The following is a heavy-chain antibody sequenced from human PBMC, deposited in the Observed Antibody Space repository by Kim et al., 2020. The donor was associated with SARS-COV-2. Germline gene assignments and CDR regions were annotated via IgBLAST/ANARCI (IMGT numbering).Heavy chain of an antibody. CDR2: MYHRGNA. D-gene: IGHD2-2*01. J-gene: IGHJ5*01. Sequence: RQPPGKGLEWIGSMYHRGNANYNPPPKSRVTVSLDTSKTQISLSLTSVTPTDTAVFYCVRHPRAMPLDSWRQGILVTVSS. V-gene: IGHV4-39*01. CDR3: VRHPRAMPLDS.